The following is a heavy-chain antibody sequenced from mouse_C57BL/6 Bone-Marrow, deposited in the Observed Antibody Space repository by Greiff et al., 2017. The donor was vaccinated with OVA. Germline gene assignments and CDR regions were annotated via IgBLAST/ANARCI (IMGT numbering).Heavy chain of an antibody. CDR2: IYPGDGDT. CDR1: GYAFSISW. V-gene: IGHV1-82*01. CDR3: ARADYDAMDY. Sequence: QVQLQQSGPELVKPGASVKISCKASGYAFSISWMNWVKQRPGKGLEWIGRIYPGDGDTNYNGKFKGKATLTADKSSSTAYMQLSSLTSEDSAVYFCARADYDAMDYWGQGTSVTVSS. J-gene: IGHJ4*01.